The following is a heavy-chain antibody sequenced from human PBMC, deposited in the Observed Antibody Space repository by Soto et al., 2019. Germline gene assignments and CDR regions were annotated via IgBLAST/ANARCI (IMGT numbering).Heavy chain of an antibody. J-gene: IGHJ5*02. CDR1: GGSVSSARYY. V-gene: IGHV4-39*02. D-gene: IGHD6-13*01. CDR3: ARVPRGGAAGRHFFGP. Sequence: SETLSLTGTVSGGSVSSARYYWGWVRQPPGKGPEWIATISHSGSTYYNPSLKSRLTLSIATSKNHFSLSLPSVSAADTAVYYRARVPRGGAAGRHFFGPWGQGTLETVSS. CDR2: ISHSGST.